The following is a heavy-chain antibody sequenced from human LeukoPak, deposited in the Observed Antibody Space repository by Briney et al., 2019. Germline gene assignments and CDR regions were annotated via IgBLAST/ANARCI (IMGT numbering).Heavy chain of an antibody. J-gene: IGHJ4*02. Sequence: PSETLSLTCTVSGGSISRYYWSWIRQPPGKGLELIVYIYSSGSTNYNPSLKSRITISVDTSKNQISLKLRAVIAADTAVYYCTRGESSNFPPKFDFWGQGTLVTVSS. CDR2: IYSSGST. CDR1: GGSISRYY. V-gene: IGHV4-59*01. D-gene: IGHD2/OR15-2a*01. CDR3: TRGESSNFPPKFDF.